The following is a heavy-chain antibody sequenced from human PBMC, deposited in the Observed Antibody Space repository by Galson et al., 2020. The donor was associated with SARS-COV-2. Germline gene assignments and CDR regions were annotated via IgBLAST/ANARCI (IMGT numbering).Heavy chain of an antibody. Sequence: ASVKVSCKVSGYTLTELSMHWVRQAPGKGLEWMGGFDPEDGETIYAQKFQGRVTMTEDTSTDTAYMELSSLRSEDTAVYYCATAPLGFGELLSWFDPWGQGTLVTVSS. V-gene: IGHV1-24*01. CDR1: GYTLTELS. CDR3: ATAPLGFGELLSWFDP. D-gene: IGHD3-10*01. J-gene: IGHJ5*02. CDR2: FDPEDGET.